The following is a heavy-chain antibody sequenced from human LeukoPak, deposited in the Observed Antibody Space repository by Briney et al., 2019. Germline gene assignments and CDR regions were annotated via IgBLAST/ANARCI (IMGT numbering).Heavy chain of an antibody. D-gene: IGHD6-13*01. CDR2: ISYDGSKK. V-gene: IGHV3-30*18. J-gene: IGHJ4*02. Sequence: GGSLRLSCAASGSTFSSYGMHWVRQAPGKGLEGVAVISYDGSKKYYGDSVKGRFTISRDNSKNTLFVEMNSLRVEDTAVYYCAKDRSSSWTLDYWGQGTLVTVSS. CDR3: AKDRSSSWTLDY. CDR1: GSTFSSYG.